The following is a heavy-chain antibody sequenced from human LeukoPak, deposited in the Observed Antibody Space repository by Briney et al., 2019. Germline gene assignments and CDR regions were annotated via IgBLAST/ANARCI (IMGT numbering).Heavy chain of an antibody. CDR1: GGSVSSGSYY. D-gene: IGHD6-19*01. V-gene: IGHV4-61*01. CDR2: IYYSGST. CDR3: ARDRGYSSGWYEAPWLFDP. Sequence: KSSETLSLTCTVSGGSVSSGSYYWSWIRQPPGKGLEWIGYIYYSGSTNYNPSLKSRVTISVDTSKNQFSLKLSSVTAADTAVYYCARDRGYSSGWYEAPWLFDPWGQGTLVTVSS. J-gene: IGHJ5*02.